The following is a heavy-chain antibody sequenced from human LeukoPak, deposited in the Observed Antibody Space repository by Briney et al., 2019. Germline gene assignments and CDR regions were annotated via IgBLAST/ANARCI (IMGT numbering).Heavy chain of an antibody. CDR2: IFESGST. CDR3: ARGTKGFGRLYLDY. J-gene: IGHJ4*02. CDR1: GDSIRNTNW. V-gene: IGHV4-4*02. Sequence: SGTLSLTCTVSGDSIRNTNWWSWFRQVPGKGLEWIGEIFESGSTNYSPSLKSRVSISVDKSKNQFSLKLNSVTAADTAVYFCARGTKGFGRLYLDYWGQGTLVTVSS. D-gene: IGHD3-10*01.